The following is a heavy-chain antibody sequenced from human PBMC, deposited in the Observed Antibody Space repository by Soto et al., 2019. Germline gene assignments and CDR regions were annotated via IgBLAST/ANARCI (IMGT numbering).Heavy chain of an antibody. V-gene: IGHV3-30-3*01. Sequence: GGSLRLSCAASGFTISSYAMHWVRQAPGKGLEWVAVISYDGSNKYYADSVKGRFTISRDNSKNTLYLQMNSLRAEDTAVYYCARGEAEEQSAFDYWGQGTLVNVSS. CDR1: GFTISSYA. CDR3: ARGEAEEQSAFDY. CDR2: ISYDGSNK. D-gene: IGHD1-26*01. J-gene: IGHJ4*02.